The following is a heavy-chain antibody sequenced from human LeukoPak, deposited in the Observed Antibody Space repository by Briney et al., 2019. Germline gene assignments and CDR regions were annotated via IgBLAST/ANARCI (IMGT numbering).Heavy chain of an antibody. D-gene: IGHD6-13*01. CDR1: GFTFSSYT. CDR3: VKTIAVAGNFDY. CDR2: ISPNGGST. Sequence: AGGSLRLSCSASGFTFSSYTMHWVRQAPGKGLEYVSAISPNGGSTYHGDSVRGRFTISRDNSKKTLYLQMSSLRAEDTAVYYCVKTIAVAGNFDYWGQGTLVTVS. J-gene: IGHJ4*02. V-gene: IGHV3-64D*09.